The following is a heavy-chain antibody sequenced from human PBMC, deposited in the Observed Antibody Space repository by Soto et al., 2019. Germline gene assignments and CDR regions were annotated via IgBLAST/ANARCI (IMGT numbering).Heavy chain of an antibody. CDR3: ARGPMTTVTGYYYYYYMDV. V-gene: IGHV4-34*01. D-gene: IGHD4-4*01. CDR2: INHSGST. CDR1: GGSFSGYY. J-gene: IGHJ6*03. Sequence: PSETLSLTCAVYGGSFSGYYWSWIRQPPGKGLEWIGEINHSGSTNYNPSLESRVTISVDTSKNQFSLKLSSVTAADTAVYYCARGPMTTVTGYYYYYYMDVWGKGTTVTVS.